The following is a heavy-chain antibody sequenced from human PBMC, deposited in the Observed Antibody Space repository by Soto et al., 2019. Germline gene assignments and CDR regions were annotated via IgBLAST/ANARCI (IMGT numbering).Heavy chain of an antibody. CDR1: GFTFSSYA. D-gene: IGHD4-17*01. Sequence: PGGSLRLSCAASGFTFSSYAMSWVRQAPGKGLEWVSAISGSGGSTYYADSVKGRFTISRDNSKNTLYLQMNSLRAEDTAVYYCAKLYGDYGPEYYYGMDVWGQGTTVTVSS. V-gene: IGHV3-23*01. CDR3: AKLYGDYGPEYYYGMDV. J-gene: IGHJ6*02. CDR2: ISGSGGST.